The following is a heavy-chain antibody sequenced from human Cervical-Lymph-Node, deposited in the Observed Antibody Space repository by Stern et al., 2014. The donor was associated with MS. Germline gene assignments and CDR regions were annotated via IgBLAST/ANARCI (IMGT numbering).Heavy chain of an antibody. CDR1: GDSINTYY. J-gene: IGHJ4*02. V-gene: IGHV4-59*08. D-gene: IGHD6-19*01. Sequence: QVQLLESGPGLVKPSETLSLTCTVSGDSINTYYWSWIRQPPGKGLEWIGHIYHSGSTNSNPPLKSRVTISVATPKNRFPLKLPSVTAADTAVYYCARAVGAVAGSFDYWGQGPLVTVSS. CDR2: IYHSGST. CDR3: ARAVGAVAGSFDY.